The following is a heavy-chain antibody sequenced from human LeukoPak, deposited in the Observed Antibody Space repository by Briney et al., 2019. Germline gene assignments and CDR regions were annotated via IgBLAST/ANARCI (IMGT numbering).Heavy chain of an antibody. CDR2: IYPGDSDT. CDR1: GYSFTSYW. CDR3: ASLPGRDYYDSSGQQAFDI. J-gene: IGHJ3*02. Sequence: GESLKISCKGSGYSFTSYWIGWVRQMPGKGLEWMGIIYPGDSDTRYSPSFQGQVTISADKSISTAYLQWSSLEASDTAMYYCASLPGRDYYDSSGQQAFDIWGQGTMVTVSS. D-gene: IGHD3-22*01. V-gene: IGHV5-51*01.